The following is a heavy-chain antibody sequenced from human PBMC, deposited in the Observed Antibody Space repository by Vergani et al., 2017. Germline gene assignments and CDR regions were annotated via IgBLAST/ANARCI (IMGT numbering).Heavy chain of an antibody. CDR2: ISGSGGST. D-gene: IGHD6-6*01. V-gene: IGHV3-23*01. J-gene: IGHJ1*01. CDR3: AKDSGEQLFAPEYFQH. CDR1: GFTFSSYA. Sequence: EVQLLESGGGLVQPGGSLRLSCAASGFTFSSYAMSWVRQAPGKGLEWVSAISGSGGSTYYADSVKGRFTISRDNSKNSLYLQMSSLRAEDTAVYYCAKDSGEQLFAPEYFQHWGQGTLVTVSS.